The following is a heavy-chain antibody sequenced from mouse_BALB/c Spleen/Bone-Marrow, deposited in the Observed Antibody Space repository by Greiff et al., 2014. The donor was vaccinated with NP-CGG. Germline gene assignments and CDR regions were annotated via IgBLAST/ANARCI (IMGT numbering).Heavy chain of an antibody. J-gene: IGHJ1*01. CDR1: GYSFTGYF. V-gene: IGHV1-20*01. D-gene: IGHD2-4*01. CDR3: GKVYDYDGWYFDV. Sequence: VQLQQSGPELVKPGASVKISCKASGYSFTGYFMNWVKQSHEKSLEWIGRINPYNGDTFYNQKFKGKATLTVDKSSSTAHMELRSLTSEDSAVYYCGKVYDYDGWYFDVGGAGTTVTVPS. CDR2: INPYNGDT.